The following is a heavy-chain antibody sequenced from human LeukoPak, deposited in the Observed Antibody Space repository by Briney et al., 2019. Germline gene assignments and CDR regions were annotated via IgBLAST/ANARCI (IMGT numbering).Heavy chain of an antibody. Sequence: QAGGSLRLSCAASGFTFSSYEMNWVRQAPGKGLEWVSYISSSGSTIYYADSVKVRFTISRDNAKNSLYLQMNSLRAEDTAVYYCARAERGSELLLPYYYYYMDVWGKGTTVTVSS. CDR3: ARAERGSELLLPYYYYYMDV. CDR1: GFTFSSYE. CDR2: ISSSGSTI. J-gene: IGHJ6*03. D-gene: IGHD2-15*01. V-gene: IGHV3-48*03.